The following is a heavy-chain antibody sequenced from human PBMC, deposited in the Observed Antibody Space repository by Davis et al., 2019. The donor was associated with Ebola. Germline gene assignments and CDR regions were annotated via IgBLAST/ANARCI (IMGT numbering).Heavy chain of an antibody. D-gene: IGHD3-10*01. CDR3: ARGGPVKLVRQVWYYGTDV. V-gene: IGHV3-30*04. Sequence: GESLKLSCAASGFTFSSYAMHWVRQAPGKGLEWVAVISYDGSNKYYADSVKGQFTISRDNAKNSLYLQRNSLRAEDTAVYYCARGGPVKLVRQVWYYGTDVWGKGTTVTVSS. CDR1: GFTFSSYA. CDR2: ISYDGSNK. J-gene: IGHJ6*04.